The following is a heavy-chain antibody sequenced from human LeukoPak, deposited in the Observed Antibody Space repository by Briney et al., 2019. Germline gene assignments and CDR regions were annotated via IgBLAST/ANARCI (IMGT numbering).Heavy chain of an antibody. CDR2: ISSSGSTV. Sequence: GGSLRLSCAASGFTFSDYYMSWIRQAPGKGLEWVSYISSSGSTVYYADSVKGRFTISRDNAKNSLYLQMNSLRAEDTAVYYCARVAAADDAFDIWGQGTMVTVSS. CDR3: ARVAAADDAFDI. V-gene: IGHV3-11*01. D-gene: IGHD6-13*01. J-gene: IGHJ3*02. CDR1: GFTFSDYY.